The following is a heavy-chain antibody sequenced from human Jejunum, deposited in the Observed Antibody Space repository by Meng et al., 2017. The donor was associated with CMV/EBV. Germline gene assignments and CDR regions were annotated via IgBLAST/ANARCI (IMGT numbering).Heavy chain of an antibody. J-gene: IGHJ4*02. CDR3: ARASTVTHGLADY. Sequence: EVQLVESGGGLVQPGGSLRLSCAASGFTFSSYDMHWVRQVTGEGLEWVSAIGTAGDTYYPDSVKGRFTISRENAKNSLYLQMNSLRAGDTAVYYCARASTVTHGLADYWGQGTLVTVAS. D-gene: IGHD4-17*01. CDR2: IGTAGDT. V-gene: IGHV3-13*01. CDR1: GFTFSSYD.